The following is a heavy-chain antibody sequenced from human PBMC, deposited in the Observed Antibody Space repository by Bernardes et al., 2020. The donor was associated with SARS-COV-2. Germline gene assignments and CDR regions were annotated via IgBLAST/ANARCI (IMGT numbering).Heavy chain of an antibody. D-gene: IGHD3-10*01. CDR1: GFTFSSYW. Sequence: GGSLRLSCAASGFTFSSYWMSWVRQAPGKGLEWVANIKQDGSEKYYVDSVTGRFTISRDNAKNSLYLQMNSLRSEDTAVYFCSRSGGFDIWGQGTTVTVSS. J-gene: IGHJ3*02. V-gene: IGHV3-7*03. CDR2: IKQDGSEK. CDR3: SRSGGFDI.